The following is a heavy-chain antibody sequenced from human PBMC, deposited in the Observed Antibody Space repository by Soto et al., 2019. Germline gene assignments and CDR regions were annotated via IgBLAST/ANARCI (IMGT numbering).Heavy chain of an antibody. V-gene: IGHV3-15*07. CDR2: IKSKTDGGTT. CDR1: GFTFSNAW. D-gene: IGHD2-15*01. J-gene: IGHJ3*02. CDR3: TTPHCSGVSCYSAFXI. Sequence: GGSLRLSCAASGFTFSNAWMNWVRQAPGKGLEWVGRIKSKTDGGTTDYAAPVKGRFTISRDDSKNTLYLQMNSLKTEDTAVYYCTTPHCSGVSCYSAFXIWGQGTMVTVSS.